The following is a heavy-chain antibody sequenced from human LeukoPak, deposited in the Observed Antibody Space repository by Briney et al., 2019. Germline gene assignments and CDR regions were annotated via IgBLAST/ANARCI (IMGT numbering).Heavy chain of an antibody. CDR2: ISYDGSNE. J-gene: IGHJ4*02. CDR3: ARSPTDYDSSGYYRY. Sequence: GGSLILSCAASGFTFRSYAMHWVRQAPGKGLEWVAVISYDGSNEYYADSVKGRFTLSRDNSKNTLYLQMNSLRAGDTAVYYCARSPTDYDSSGYYRYWGQGTLVTVSS. CDR1: GFTFRSYA. V-gene: IGHV3-30*04. D-gene: IGHD3-22*01.